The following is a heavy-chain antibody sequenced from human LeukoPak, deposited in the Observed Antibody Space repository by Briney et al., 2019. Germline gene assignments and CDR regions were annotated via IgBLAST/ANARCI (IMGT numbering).Heavy chain of an antibody. V-gene: IGHV3-48*04. Sequence: GGSLRLSCAASGFTFSSYWFHWVRQAPGKGLEWVSYIGTSGSPIYYADSVKGRFTISRDNAKNSLYLQMNSLRAEDTAVYYCAKWGRTYDILTGYSYWGQGTLVTVSS. CDR1: GFTFSSYW. CDR2: IGTSGSPI. D-gene: IGHD3-9*01. J-gene: IGHJ4*02. CDR3: AKWGRTYDILTGYSY.